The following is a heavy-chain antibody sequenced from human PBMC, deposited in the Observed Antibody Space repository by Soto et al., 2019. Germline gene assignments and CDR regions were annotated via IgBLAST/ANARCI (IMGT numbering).Heavy chain of an antibody. CDR2: INHSGSI. CDR1: GGSISSSSYY. V-gene: IGHV4-39*07. CDR3: ARGGKPLNWFDP. J-gene: IGHJ5*02. Sequence: SETLSLTCTVSGGSISSSSYYWGWIRQPPGKGLEWIGEINHSGSINYNPSLKSRVTISVDTSKNQFSLKLTSITAADTAVYYCARGGKPLNWFDPWGQGTLVTVSS.